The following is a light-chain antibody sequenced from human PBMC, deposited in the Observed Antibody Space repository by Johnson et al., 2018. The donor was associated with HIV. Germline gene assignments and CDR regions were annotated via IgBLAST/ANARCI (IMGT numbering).Light chain of an antibody. CDR1: SSDIGNNY. CDR3: GTWDSSLSVYV. Sequence: QSVLTQPPSVSAAPGQKVTISCSGSSSDIGNNYVSWYQQFPGTAPKLLIYENNKRPSGIPDRFSGSTSGTSATLGITGLQTGDEADYYCGTWDSSLSVYVFGTGTKVTVL. CDR2: ENN. J-gene: IGLJ1*01. V-gene: IGLV1-51*02.